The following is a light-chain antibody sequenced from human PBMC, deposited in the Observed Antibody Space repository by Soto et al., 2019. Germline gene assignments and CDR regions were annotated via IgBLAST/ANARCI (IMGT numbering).Light chain of an antibody. CDR1: SGHNSYA. V-gene: IGLV4-69*01. CDR2: LNSDGSH. Sequence: QSVLTQPPSASASLGASVKLTCTLSSGHNSYAIAWHQQQPEKGPRYLMKLNSDGSHSKGDGIPDRFSGSSSGAERYLTISSLQSEDEADYYCQTWSTDIRVCGGGTQLTVL. CDR3: QTWSTDIRV. J-gene: IGLJ3*02.